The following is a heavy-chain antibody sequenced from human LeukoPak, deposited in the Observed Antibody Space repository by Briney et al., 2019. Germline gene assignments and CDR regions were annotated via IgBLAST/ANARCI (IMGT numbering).Heavy chain of an antibody. CDR2: INTSGST. D-gene: IGHD6-25*01. CDR3: AREGGDPRWLDP. CDR1: GGSISSYY. V-gene: IGHV4-4*07. Sequence: SETLSLTCTVSGGSISSYYWSWIRQPAGKGLEWIGRINTSGSTNYNPSLRNRVTMSVNTSKNQFSLNLTSVTAADTAVYSCAREGGDPRWLDPWGQGTLVTVSS. J-gene: IGHJ5*02.